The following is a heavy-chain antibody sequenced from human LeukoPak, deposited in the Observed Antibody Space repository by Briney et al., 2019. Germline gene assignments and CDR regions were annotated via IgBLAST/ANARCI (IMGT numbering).Heavy chain of an antibody. CDR2: INHSGST. V-gene: IGHV4-34*01. CDR1: GGSFSGYY. CDR3: ASDYGDYETRNDY. J-gene: IGHJ4*02. D-gene: IGHD4-17*01. Sequence: PSETLSLTCAVYGGSFSGYYWSWIRQPPGKGLEWIGEINHSGSTNYNPSLKSRVTISVDTSKNQFSLKLSSVTAADTAVYYCASDYGDYETRNDYWGQGTLVTVSS.